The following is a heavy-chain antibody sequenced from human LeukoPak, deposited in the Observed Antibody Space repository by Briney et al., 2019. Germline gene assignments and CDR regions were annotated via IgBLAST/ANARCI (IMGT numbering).Heavy chain of an antibody. D-gene: IGHD3-22*01. CDR1: GYTFTSYY. V-gene: IGHV1-2*02. Sequence: ASVKVSCKASGYTFTSYYMHWVRQAPGQGLEWMGWINPNSGGTIYAQKFQGRVTMTRDTSISTVYMELSRLRSDDTAVYYCARDSSGYWGFDYWGQGTLVTVSS. J-gene: IGHJ4*02. CDR2: INPNSGGT. CDR3: ARDSSGYWGFDY.